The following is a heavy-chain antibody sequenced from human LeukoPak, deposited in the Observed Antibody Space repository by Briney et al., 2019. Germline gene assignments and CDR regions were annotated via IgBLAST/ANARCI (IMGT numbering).Heavy chain of an antibody. D-gene: IGHD1-26*01. Sequence: PGGSLRLSCAASGFTFRTSGMNWVRQAPGRGLEWVSYISSGGTTISYAQSVKGRFTITRDNAQNSLTLHMNTLRADGTAVYYCAKDGGTHFDHWGQGRLVTVSS. V-gene: IGHV3-48*01. CDR1: GFTFRTSG. J-gene: IGHJ4*02. CDR2: ISSGGTTI. CDR3: AKDGGTHFDH.